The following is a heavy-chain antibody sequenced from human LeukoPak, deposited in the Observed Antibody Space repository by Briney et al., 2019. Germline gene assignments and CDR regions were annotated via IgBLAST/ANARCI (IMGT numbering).Heavy chain of an antibody. CDR1: GGTFSSYA. CDR2: IIPIFGTA. V-gene: IGHV1-69*13. J-gene: IGHJ5*02. Sequence: SVKVSCKASGGTFSSYAISWVRQAPGQGLEWIGGIIPIFGTANYAQKFQGRVAITAGESTSTAYMELSSLRSEDTAVYYCARPLAPPHAWFDPWGQGTLVTVSS. CDR3: ARPLAPPHAWFDP.